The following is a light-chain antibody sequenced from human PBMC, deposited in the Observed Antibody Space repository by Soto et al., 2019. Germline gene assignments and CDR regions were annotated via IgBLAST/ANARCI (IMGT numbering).Light chain of an antibody. CDR2: SNN. CDR3: AAWDDSLNGPV. CDR1: SSNIGSNT. Sequence: QSVLTHPPSASGTPGQRVTISCSGSSSNIGSNTVNWYQQLPGTAPKLLIYSNNQRPSGVPDRFSGSKSGTSASLAISGLQSEDEADYYCAAWDDSLNGPVFGGGTKVTAL. V-gene: IGLV1-44*01. J-gene: IGLJ2*01.